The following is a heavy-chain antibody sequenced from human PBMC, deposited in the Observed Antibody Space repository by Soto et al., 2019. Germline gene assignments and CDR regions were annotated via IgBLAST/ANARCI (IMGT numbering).Heavy chain of an antibody. CDR3: EGCKC. D-gene: IGHD2-8*01. CDR2: INDSGNT. J-gene: IGHJ2*01. V-gene: IGHV4-34*01. CDR1: GGPFGGYF. Sequence: PSETLSLTCAVSGGPFGGYFCSGIRRSPAKGLQWIGEINDSGNTYYNPSFKSRLTISVDTSTSQFSLRLASVTAADSAVYYCEGCKCWGRGT.